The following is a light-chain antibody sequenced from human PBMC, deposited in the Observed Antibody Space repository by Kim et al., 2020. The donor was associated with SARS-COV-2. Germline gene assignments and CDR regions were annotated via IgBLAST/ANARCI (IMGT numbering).Light chain of an antibody. CDR1: QSISIY. J-gene: IGKJ1*01. V-gene: IGKV1-39*01. Sequence: DIQMTQSPSSLSASVGDRVTITCRASQSISIYLNWYQQKPGKAPNILIHGAFSLQSGVPSRFSGSGSGTDFTLTISSLQPEDFATYYCQQSNSTPLTFGQGTKVDIK. CDR2: GAF. CDR3: QQSNSTPLT.